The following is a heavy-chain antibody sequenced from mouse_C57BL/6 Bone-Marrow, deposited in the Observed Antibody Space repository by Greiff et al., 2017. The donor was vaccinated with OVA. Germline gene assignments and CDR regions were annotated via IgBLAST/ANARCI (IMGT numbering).Heavy chain of an antibody. Sequence: EVKLVESGGGLVQPKGSLKLSCAASGFSFNTYAMNWVRQASGKGLEWVARIRSKSNNYATYYADSVKDRFNISRDDSESMLYLPMNNLKTEATAMYYFVRGDYYGNYNYWGQGTTLTVSS. CDR1: GFSFNTYA. D-gene: IGHD2-1*01. CDR2: IRSKSNNYAT. J-gene: IGHJ2*01. CDR3: VRGDYYGNYNY. V-gene: IGHV10-1*01.